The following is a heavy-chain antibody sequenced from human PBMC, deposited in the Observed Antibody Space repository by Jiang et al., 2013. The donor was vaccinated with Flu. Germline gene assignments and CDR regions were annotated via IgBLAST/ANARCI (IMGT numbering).Heavy chain of an antibody. J-gene: IGHJ4*02. Sequence: SGAEVKKPGASMKVSCKTSGYTFIGSYMHWVRQAPGQGLEWMGWINPKTGGTTYAQKFQGRVTMTRDTSISTAYMELSSLRPDDTAVYYCAREWGGYNRVVIYNDYWGLGTLVTVSS. CDR3: AREWGGYNRVVIYNDY. D-gene: IGHD5-24*01. CDR1: GYTFIGSY. CDR2: INPKTGGT. V-gene: IGHV1-2*02.